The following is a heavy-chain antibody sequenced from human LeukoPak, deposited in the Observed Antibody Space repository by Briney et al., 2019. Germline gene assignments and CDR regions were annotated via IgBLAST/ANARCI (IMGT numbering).Heavy chain of an antibody. V-gene: IGHV1-2*02. CDR1: GYTFTGYY. J-gene: IGHJ4*02. D-gene: IGHD3-22*01. CDR3: ARSYYDSSGYYHFDY. Sequence: GASVKVSCKASGYTFTGYYMHWVRQAPGQGLEWMGWINPNSGGTNYAQEFQGRVTMTRDTSISTAYMELSRLRSDDTAVYYCARSYYDSSGYYHFDYWGQGTLVTVSS. CDR2: INPNSGGT.